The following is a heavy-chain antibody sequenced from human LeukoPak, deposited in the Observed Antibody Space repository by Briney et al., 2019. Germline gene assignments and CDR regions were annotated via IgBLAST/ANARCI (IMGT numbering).Heavy chain of an antibody. J-gene: IGHJ2*01. CDR3: AREVPWVWNFDL. D-gene: IGHD1-26*01. V-gene: IGHV4-30-4*01. CDR1: GGSISSGDYY. Sequence: SQTLSLTCTVSGGSISSGDYYWSWIRQPPGTGLEWIGYIYYSGSTYYNPSLKSRVTISLDTSKNQFSLKLNSVTAADTAVYYCAREVPWVWNFDLWGRGTLVTVSS. CDR2: IYYSGST.